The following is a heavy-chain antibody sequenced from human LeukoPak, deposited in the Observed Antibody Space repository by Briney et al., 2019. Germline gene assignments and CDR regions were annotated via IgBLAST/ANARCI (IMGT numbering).Heavy chain of an antibody. D-gene: IGHD3-16*02. V-gene: IGHV4-39*01. CDR2: IHYSGSS. Sequence: SETLSLTCTVSGGSISSSSYYYWGWIRQPPGKGLEWIGSIHYSGSSYHNPSLKSRVTISVDTSKNQFSLKLSSVTAADTAMYYCARLSGTESYDYVWGSYRRSSRGWFDPWGQGTLVTVSS. CDR1: GGSISSSSYYY. CDR3: ARLSGTESYDYVWGSYRRSSRGWFDP. J-gene: IGHJ5*02.